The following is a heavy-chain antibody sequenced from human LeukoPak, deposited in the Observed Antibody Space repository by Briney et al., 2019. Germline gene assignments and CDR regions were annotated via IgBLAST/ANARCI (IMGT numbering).Heavy chain of an antibody. D-gene: IGHD6-19*01. CDR1: GGSFSGYY. Sequence: SGTLSLTCAVYGGSFSGYYWSWIRQPPGKGLEWIGEINHSGSTNYNPSLKSRVTISVDTSKNQFSLKLSSVTAADTAVYYCARGPRWLGQYFQHWGQGTLVTVSS. CDR2: INHSGST. J-gene: IGHJ1*01. V-gene: IGHV4-34*01. CDR3: ARGPRWLGQYFQH.